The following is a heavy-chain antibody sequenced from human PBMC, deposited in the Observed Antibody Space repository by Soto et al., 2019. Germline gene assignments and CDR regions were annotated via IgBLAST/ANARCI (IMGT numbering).Heavy chain of an antibody. J-gene: IGHJ6*02. V-gene: IGHV3-48*03. CDR1: GFTFSSYE. Sequence: PGGSLRLSCAASGFTFSSYEMNWVRQAPGKGLEWVSYISSSGSTIYYADSVKGRFTISRDNAKNSLYLQMNSLRAEDTAVYYCARDHVRGGNYGMDVWGQGTTVTVSS. CDR2: ISSSGSTI. D-gene: IGHD2-15*01. CDR3: ARDHVRGGNYGMDV.